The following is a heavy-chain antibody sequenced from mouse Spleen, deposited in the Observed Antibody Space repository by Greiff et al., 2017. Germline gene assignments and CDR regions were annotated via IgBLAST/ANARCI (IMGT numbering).Heavy chain of an antibody. V-gene: IGHV5-9-3*01. CDR3: ARQGANPFAY. Sequence: DVQLVESGGGLVKPGGSLKLSCAASGFTFSSYAMSWVRQTPEKRLEWVATISSGGSYTYYPDSVKGRFTISRDNAKNTLYLQMSSLRSEDTAMYYCARQGANPFAYWGQGTLVTVSA. CDR1: GFTFSSYA. J-gene: IGHJ3*01. D-gene: IGHD3-1*01. CDR2: ISSGGSYT.